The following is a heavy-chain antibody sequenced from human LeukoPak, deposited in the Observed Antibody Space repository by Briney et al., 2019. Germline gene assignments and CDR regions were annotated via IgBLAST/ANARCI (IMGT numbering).Heavy chain of an antibody. CDR1: GGSISSYY. CDR3: ARGDYGDYYIDY. D-gene: IGHD4-17*01. V-gene: IGHV4-59*01. Sequence: SETLSLTCTVSGGSISSYYWSWIRQPPGKGRAWIGYIYYSGSTNYNPSLKSRVTISVDTSKNQFYLKLSSVTAADTAVYYCARGDYGDYYIDYWGQGTLVTVSS. CDR2: IYYSGST. J-gene: IGHJ4*02.